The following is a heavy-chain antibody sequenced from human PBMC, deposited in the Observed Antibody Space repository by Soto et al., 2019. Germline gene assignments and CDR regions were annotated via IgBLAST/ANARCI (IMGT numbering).Heavy chain of an antibody. CDR1: GYSFTSYW. Sequence: PGESLKISCKGSGYSFTSYWIGWVRQMPGKGLEWMGIIYPGDSDTRYSPSFQGQVTISADKSISTAYLQWSSLKASDTAMYYCARSAAAAGTLVYYYYGMDVWGQGTTVTVSS. D-gene: IGHD6-13*01. V-gene: IGHV5-51*01. CDR2: IYPGDSDT. J-gene: IGHJ6*02. CDR3: ARSAAAAGTLVYYYYGMDV.